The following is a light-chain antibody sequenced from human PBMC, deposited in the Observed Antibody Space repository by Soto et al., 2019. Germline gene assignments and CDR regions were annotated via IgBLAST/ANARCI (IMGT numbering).Light chain of an antibody. J-gene: IGLJ2*01. Sequence: QSALTQPPSASGSPGQSVTISCTGTSSDVGGYNYVSWYQQHPGKAPKLMIYEVTKRPSGVPDRFSGSKSGNTASLTVSGVQAEDEADYYYSTYSGSNNPVVFGGGTKLTVL. CDR1: SSDVGGYNY. CDR3: STYSGSNNPVV. V-gene: IGLV2-8*01. CDR2: EVT.